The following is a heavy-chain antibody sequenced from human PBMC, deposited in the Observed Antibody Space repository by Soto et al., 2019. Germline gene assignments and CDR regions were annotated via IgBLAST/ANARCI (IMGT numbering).Heavy chain of an antibody. CDR2: ISGSGGST. Sequence: GGSLRLSCAASGFTFSSYAMSWVRQAPGKGLEWVSAISGSGGSTYYADSVKDRFTISRDNSKNTLYLQMNSLRAEDTAVYYCAKDRRSAVAGPYFDYWGQGTLVTVSS. CDR1: GFTFSSYA. J-gene: IGHJ4*02. D-gene: IGHD6-19*01. V-gene: IGHV3-23*01. CDR3: AKDRRSAVAGPYFDY.